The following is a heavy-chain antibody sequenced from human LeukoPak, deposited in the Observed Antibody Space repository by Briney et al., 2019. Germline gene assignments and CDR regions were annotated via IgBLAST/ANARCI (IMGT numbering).Heavy chain of an antibody. V-gene: IGHV3-48*03. CDR2: ISSSGSTI. J-gene: IGHJ6*03. CDR1: GFTFSSYE. CDR3: AVVDTAMVRATLYYMDV. D-gene: IGHD5-18*01. Sequence: GGSLRLSCAASGFTFSSYEMNWIRQAPGKGLEWVSYISSSGSTIYYADSVKGRFTTSRDNAKNSLYLQMNSLRAEDTAVYYCAVVDTAMVRATLYYMDVWGKGTTVTVSS.